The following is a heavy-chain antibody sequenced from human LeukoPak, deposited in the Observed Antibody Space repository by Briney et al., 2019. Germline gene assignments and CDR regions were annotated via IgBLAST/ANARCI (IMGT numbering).Heavy chain of an antibody. CDR3: ARGYHNEYSSTNYFDY. CDR1: GGSFSGYY. V-gene: IGHV4-34*01. J-gene: IGHJ4*02. Sequence: SETLSLTCAVYGGSFSGYYWSWIRQPPGKGLEWIGEINHSGSTNYNPSLKSRVTISVDTSKNQFSLKLSSVTAADTAVYYCARGYHNEYSSTNYFDYWGQGTLVTVSP. D-gene: IGHD6-13*01. CDR2: INHSGST.